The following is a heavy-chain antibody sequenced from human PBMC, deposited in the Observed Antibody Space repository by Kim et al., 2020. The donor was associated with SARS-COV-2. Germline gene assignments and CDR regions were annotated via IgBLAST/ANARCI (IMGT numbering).Heavy chain of an antibody. D-gene: IGHD6-13*01. V-gene: IGHV3-30-3*02. CDR3: AKGTRSSWSPLLDY. Sequence: ADSVKGRFTISRDNSKNTLYLQMNSLRAEDTAVYYCAKGTRSSWSPLLDYWGQGTLVTVSS. J-gene: IGHJ4*02.